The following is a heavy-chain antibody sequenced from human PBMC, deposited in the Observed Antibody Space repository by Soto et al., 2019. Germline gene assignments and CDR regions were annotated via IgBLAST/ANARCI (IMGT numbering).Heavy chain of an antibody. CDR2: IIPIFGTA. CDR1: GGTFSSYA. V-gene: IGHV1-69*01. J-gene: IGHJ5*02. Sequence: QVQLVQSGAEVKKPGSSVKVSCKSSGGTFSSYAISWVRQAPGQGLEWVGGIIPIFGTANYALKFQGRVTITADESTSTAYMELSSLRSEDTAVYYCASDLGYCSSTRCYTAENWFDPWGQGTLVTVSS. D-gene: IGHD2-2*02. CDR3: ASDLGYCSSTRCYTAENWFDP.